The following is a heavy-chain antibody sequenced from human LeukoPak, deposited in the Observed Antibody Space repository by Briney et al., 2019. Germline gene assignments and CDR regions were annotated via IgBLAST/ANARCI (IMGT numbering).Heavy chain of an antibody. J-gene: IGHJ4*02. CDR2: ISGSSGTR. CDR1: GFIFSSYS. D-gene: IGHD6-19*01. Sequence: GGSLRLSCAASGFIFSSYSMNWVRQAPGKGLEWLSYISGSSGTRYYTDSVKGRFTISRDNAKSSLYLQMNSLRAEDTAVYYCARAPYTSGWYRGDNDYWGQGTLVTVSS. V-gene: IGHV3-48*01. CDR3: ARAPYTSGWYRGDNDY.